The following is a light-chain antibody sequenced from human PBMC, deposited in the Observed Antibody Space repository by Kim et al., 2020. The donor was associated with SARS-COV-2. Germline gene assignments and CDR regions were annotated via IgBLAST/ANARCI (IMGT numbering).Light chain of an antibody. CDR2: GKN. J-gene: IGLJ1*01. CDR3: NSRDSSGHPKYV. V-gene: IGLV3-19*01. Sequence: LGQTARITCQGDSLRSYYASWYQQKPGQAPVLVIYGKNNRPSGIPDRFSGSSSGNTASLTITGAQAEDEADYFCNSRDSSGHPKYVFGTGTKVTVL. CDR1: SLRSYY.